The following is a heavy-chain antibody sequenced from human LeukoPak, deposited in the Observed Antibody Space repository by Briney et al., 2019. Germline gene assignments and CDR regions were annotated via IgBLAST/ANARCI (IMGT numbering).Heavy chain of an antibody. Sequence: RGESLKISCKGSGYSFTSYWISWVRQMPGKGLEWMGRIDPSDSYTSYSPSFQGHVTISADKSISTAYLQWSSLKASDTAMYYCATYYYDSSGYYYDTDYWGQGTLVTVSS. CDR1: GYSFTSYW. J-gene: IGHJ4*02. V-gene: IGHV5-10-1*01. D-gene: IGHD3-22*01. CDR2: IDPSDSYT. CDR3: ATYYYDSSGYYYDTDY.